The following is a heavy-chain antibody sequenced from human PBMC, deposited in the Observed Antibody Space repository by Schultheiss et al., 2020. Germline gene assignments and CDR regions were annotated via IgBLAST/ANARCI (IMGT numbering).Heavy chain of an antibody. V-gene: IGHV3-7*03. CDR1: GFTFSSYW. J-gene: IGHJ4*02. Sequence: GESLKISCAASGFTFSSYWMSWVRQAPGKGLEWVANIKQDGSEKYYVDSVKGRFTISRDNAKNSLYLQMNSLRAEDTALYYCARVLKDTAMVNWGQGTLVTVSS. D-gene: IGHD5-18*01. CDR3: ARVLKDTAMVN. CDR2: IKQDGSEK.